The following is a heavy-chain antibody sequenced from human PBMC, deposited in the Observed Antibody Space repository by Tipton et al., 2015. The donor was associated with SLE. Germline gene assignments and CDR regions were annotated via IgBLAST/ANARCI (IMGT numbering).Heavy chain of an antibody. CDR2: VYYSGST. V-gene: IGHV4-59*08. CDR3: ARRGVGATYWYFDL. D-gene: IGHD1-26*01. CDR1: GFSFSSYY. Sequence: TLSLTCTVSGFSFSSYYWSWIRQPPGKGLEWIGYVYYSGSTNYNPSLRGRITISLDTSKNQFSLKLSSVTAADTAVYYCARRGVGATYWYFDLWGRGTLVTVSS. J-gene: IGHJ2*01.